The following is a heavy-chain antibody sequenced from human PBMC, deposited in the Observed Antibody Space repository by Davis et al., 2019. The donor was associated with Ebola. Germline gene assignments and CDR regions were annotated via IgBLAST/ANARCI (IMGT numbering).Heavy chain of an antibody. V-gene: IGHV1-2*02. CDR1: GYTSTDYY. J-gene: IGHJ3*02. CDR2: INPNSGGA. CDR3: ARVRQQLYDAFDI. Sequence: ASVKVSCKASGYTSTDYYVHWVRQAPGQGLELMGWINPNSGGAYYAQTFQGRVSMTRDTSISTAYMELSRLRSDDTAVYYCARVRQQLYDAFDIWGQGTMVTVSS. D-gene: IGHD6-13*01.